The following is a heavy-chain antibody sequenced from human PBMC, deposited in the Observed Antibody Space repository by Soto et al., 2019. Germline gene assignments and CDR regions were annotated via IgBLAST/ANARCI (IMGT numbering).Heavy chain of an antibody. V-gene: IGHV3-74*01. J-gene: IGHJ6*02. Sequence: GGSVRLSXAASGFTFSNHWMHWVRQAPGKGLVWVSRINSDGSSTSYADSVKGRFTISRDNAKNTLYLQMNSLRAEDTAVFYCARDFWRNGVCLDVWGQGTTVTVSS. D-gene: IGHD2-8*01. CDR2: INSDGSST. CDR1: GFTFSNHW. CDR3: ARDFWRNGVCLDV.